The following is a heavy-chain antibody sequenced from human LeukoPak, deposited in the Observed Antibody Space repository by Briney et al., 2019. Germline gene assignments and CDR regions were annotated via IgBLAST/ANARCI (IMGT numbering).Heavy chain of an antibody. CDR1: GFTFSSYW. V-gene: IGHV3-74*01. D-gene: IGHD3-10*01. CDR3: ASGSRAQGNAFDI. CDR2: INSDGSST. Sequence: RSRGSLRLSCAASGFTFSSYWMHWVRQAPGKGLVWVSRINSDGSSTSYADSVKGRFTISRDNAKNTLYLQMNSLRAEDTAVYYCASGSRAQGNAFDIWGQGTMVTVSS. J-gene: IGHJ3*02.